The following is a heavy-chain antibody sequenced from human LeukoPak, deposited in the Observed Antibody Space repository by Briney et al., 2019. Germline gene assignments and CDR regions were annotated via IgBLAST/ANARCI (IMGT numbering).Heavy chain of an antibody. D-gene: IGHD6-6*01. J-gene: IGHJ6*03. V-gene: IGHV4-31*03. CDR1: GGSISSGGYY. CDR3: ARRGSSALLTDNYYYYYMDV. CDR2: IYYSGST. Sequence: PSQTLSLTCTVSGGSISSGGYYWSWIRQHPGKGLEWIGYIYYSGSTYYNPSLKSRVTISVDTSKNQFSLKLSSVTAADTAVYYCARRGSSALLTDNYYYYYMDVWGKGTTVIVSS.